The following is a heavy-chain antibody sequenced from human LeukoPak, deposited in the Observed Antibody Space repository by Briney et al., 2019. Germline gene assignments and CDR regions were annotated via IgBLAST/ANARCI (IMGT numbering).Heavy chain of an antibody. Sequence: GGSLRLSCAPSEFSVGINYMPCARHAPGGGLEWVSFIYSGGNTHHADSVKGRFTISRDNSKNTLYLEMTSLRAEDTAVYYCASGPSGYHNTGGQGTLVTVSS. V-gene: IGHV3-66*01. D-gene: IGHD5-12*01. CDR2: IYSGGNT. CDR1: EFSVGINY. J-gene: IGHJ4*02. CDR3: ASGPSGYHNT.